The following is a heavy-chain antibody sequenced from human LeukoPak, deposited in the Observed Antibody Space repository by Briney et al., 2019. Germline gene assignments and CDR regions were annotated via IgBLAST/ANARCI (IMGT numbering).Heavy chain of an antibody. Sequence: SETLSLTCTVSGGSISSYYWSWIRQPPGKGMEWIGYIYYSGSTNYNPSLKSRVTISVDTSKNQFSLKLSSVTAADTAVYYCARQRYFDWLFDYWGQGTLVTVSS. CDR1: GGSISSYY. J-gene: IGHJ4*02. CDR3: ARQRYFDWLFDY. CDR2: IYYSGST. D-gene: IGHD3-9*01. V-gene: IGHV4-59*08.